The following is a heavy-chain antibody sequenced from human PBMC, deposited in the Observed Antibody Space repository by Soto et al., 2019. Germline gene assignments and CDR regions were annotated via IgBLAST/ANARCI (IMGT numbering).Heavy chain of an antibody. CDR2: ISGSGGST. J-gene: IGHJ6*02. D-gene: IGHD1-26*01. CDR1: GFTFSSYA. Sequence: GGSLRLSCAASGFTFSSYAMSWVRQAPGKGLEWVSAISGSGGSTYYADSVKGRFTISRDNSKNTLYLQMNSLRAEDTAVYYCAKASRSGSPYYYYYYGMDLWGQGPTVTVCS. V-gene: IGHV3-23*01. CDR3: AKASRSGSPYYYYYYGMDL.